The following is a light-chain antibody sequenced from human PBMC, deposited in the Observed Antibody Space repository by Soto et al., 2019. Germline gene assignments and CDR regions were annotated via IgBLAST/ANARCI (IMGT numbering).Light chain of an antibody. CDR2: DVS. CDR3: SSYSPSSTV. Sequence: QSALTQPAAVSGSPGQSITISCTGTSSDVGGYNYVSWYQQHPGKAPQLIIYDVSDRPSGVSNRFSGSKSGNTASLTISGRQAEDEADYYCSSYSPSSTVFGTGTKVTVL. J-gene: IGLJ1*01. CDR1: SSDVGGYNY. V-gene: IGLV2-14*03.